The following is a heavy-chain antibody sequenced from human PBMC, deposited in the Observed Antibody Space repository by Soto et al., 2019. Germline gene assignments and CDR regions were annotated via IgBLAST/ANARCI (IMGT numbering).Heavy chain of an antibody. D-gene: IGHD3-10*01. Sequence: QLQLQESGPGLVKPSETLSLTCTVSGGSISSSSYYWGWIRQPPGKGLEWIGRIYYSGSTYYNPSINRRLXISVDTSKNRFSLKLSSVTAADPAVYYCATLWGQDWGQGTLVTVSS. CDR2: IYYSGST. J-gene: IGHJ4*02. CDR1: GGSISSSSYY. CDR3: ATLWGQD. V-gene: IGHV4-39*01.